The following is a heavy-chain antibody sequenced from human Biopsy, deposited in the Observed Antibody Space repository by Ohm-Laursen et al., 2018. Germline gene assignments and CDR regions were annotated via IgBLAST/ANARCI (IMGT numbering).Heavy chain of an antibody. D-gene: IGHD2-15*01. J-gene: IGHJ6*02. Sequence: SLRLSCAASGFTFNAYWMYWVRQVPGKGLVWVSHIKRVGSRTNYADSVKGRFTIPRDNAKNALYLQMNSLRAEDTAGYYCVSFLKDLNMAVWGQGTTVTVSS. CDR3: VSFLKDLNMAV. CDR1: GFTFNAYW. CDR2: IKRVGSRT. V-gene: IGHV3-74*01.